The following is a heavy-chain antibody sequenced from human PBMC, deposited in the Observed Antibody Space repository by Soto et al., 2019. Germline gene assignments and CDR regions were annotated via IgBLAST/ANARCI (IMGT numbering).Heavy chain of an antibody. D-gene: IGHD2-2*01. CDR3: ARVVYSLMVGVPAAMCRNWFDP. J-gene: IGHJ5*02. CDR2: ISAYNGNT. V-gene: IGHV1-18*01. CDR1: GYTFTSYG. Sequence: GASVKVSCKASGYTFTSYGISWVRQAPGQGLEWMGWISAYNGNTNYAQKLQGRVTMTTDTSTSTAYMELRSLRSDDTAVYYCARVVYSLMVGVPAAMCRNWFDPWGQGTLVTVSS.